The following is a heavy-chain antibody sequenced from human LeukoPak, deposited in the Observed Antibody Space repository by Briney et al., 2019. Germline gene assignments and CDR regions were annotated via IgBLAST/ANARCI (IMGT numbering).Heavy chain of an antibody. CDR3: AKDLLSGELGN. J-gene: IGHJ3*01. D-gene: IGHD7-27*01. CDR2: IWYDGSNK. Sequence: GRSLRLSCAASGFTFSRYGMHWVREAPGKGLEWVAVIWYDGSNKYYADSVKGRFTISRDNSKNTLYLQMNSLRAEDTAVYYCAKDLLSGELGNWGQGSMVTVSP. V-gene: IGHV3-33*06. CDR1: GFTFSRYG.